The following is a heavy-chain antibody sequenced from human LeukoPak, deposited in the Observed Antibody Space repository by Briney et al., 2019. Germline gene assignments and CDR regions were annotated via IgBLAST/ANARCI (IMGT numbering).Heavy chain of an antibody. CDR2: INTSGST. J-gene: IGHJ4*02. Sequence: SETLSLACTVSGGSISSDYWSWIRQPAGKGLEYIGRINTSGSTNYNPSLKSRVTMSADTSRNQFSLKLSSVGAADTAMYYCARRRGGSCEYFDYWGQGTLVTVSS. CDR1: GGSISSDY. V-gene: IGHV4-4*07. CDR3: ARRRGGSCEYFDY. D-gene: IGHD1-26*01.